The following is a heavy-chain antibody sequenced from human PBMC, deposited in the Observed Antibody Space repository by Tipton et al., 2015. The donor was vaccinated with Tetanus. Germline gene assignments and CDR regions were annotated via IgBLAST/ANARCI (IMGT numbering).Heavy chain of an antibody. CDR3: ARSIAAAAVWPYDF. Sequence: TLSLTCAVSGESFSGHYWSWIRQAPGKGLEWVGEISASGSTNYNPSLESRITMSVDMTKKRISLRLASLMAADTAVYFCARSIAAAAVWPYDFWGQGTLVTVTS. CDR1: GESFSGHY. D-gene: IGHD6-13*01. CDR2: ISASGST. V-gene: IGHV4-34*01. J-gene: IGHJ4*02.